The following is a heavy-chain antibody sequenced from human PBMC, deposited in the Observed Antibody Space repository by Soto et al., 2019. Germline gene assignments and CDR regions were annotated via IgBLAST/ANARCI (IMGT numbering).Heavy chain of an antibody. D-gene: IGHD2-21*01. J-gene: IGHJ5*01. Sequence: QVQLVQSGAEVKTPGASVKVSCKASGFTFASYDINWVRQAPGQGLEWMGWMNPNRNNTGYAQKFQGRLTMTRDIALSIANLELSSLRNEDTAVYYCARSDGYHFNWLDSWGQGTLVTVSA. CDR2: MNPNRNNT. CDR1: GFTFASYD. CDR3: ARSDGYHFNWLDS. V-gene: IGHV1-8*01.